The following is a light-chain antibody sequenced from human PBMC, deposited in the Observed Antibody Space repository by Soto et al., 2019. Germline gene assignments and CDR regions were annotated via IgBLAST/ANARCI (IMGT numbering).Light chain of an antibody. Sequence: QSVLNQPPSASGTPGQRLSISCSGSNSNIGKNTVNWYQQLPRTAPKLLIYSNNQRPSGVPERFSGSKSGTSASLAISGLQSEDGADYYCAAWDDSLNGHVVFGGGTKVTVL. V-gene: IGLV1-44*01. CDR3: AAWDDSLNGHVV. CDR1: NSNIGKNT. J-gene: IGLJ2*01. CDR2: SNN.